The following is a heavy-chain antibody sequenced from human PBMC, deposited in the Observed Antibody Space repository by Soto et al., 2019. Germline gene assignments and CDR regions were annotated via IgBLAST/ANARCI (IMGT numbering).Heavy chain of an antibody. V-gene: IGHV1-69*01. CDR3: ARLVAAPNSGNWFDP. CDR2: IIPIFGTA. CDR1: GGTFSSYA. Sequence: QVQLVQSGAEVKKPGSSVKVSCKASGGTFSSYAISWVRQAPGQGLEWMGGIIPIFGTANYAQKFQGRVMITADESRSTGYMELSSLRSEDTAVYYCARLVAAPNSGNWFDPWGEGTLVTVSS. J-gene: IGHJ5*02. D-gene: IGHD2-15*01.